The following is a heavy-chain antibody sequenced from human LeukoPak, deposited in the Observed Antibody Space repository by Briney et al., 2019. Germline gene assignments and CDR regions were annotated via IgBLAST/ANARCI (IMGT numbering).Heavy chain of an antibody. Sequence: GGSLRLSCAASGFTFDTYWMSWVRQAPGKGLEWVANINKEGGEKQYVDSVKGRFTISRDDAKNSLYLQMNSLRAEDTAVYYCARYGNGYCTPFDSWGQGTLVTVSS. V-gene: IGHV3-7*02. CDR3: ARYGNGYCTPFDS. D-gene: IGHD2-8*01. J-gene: IGHJ4*02. CDR2: INKEGGEK. CDR1: GFTFDTYW.